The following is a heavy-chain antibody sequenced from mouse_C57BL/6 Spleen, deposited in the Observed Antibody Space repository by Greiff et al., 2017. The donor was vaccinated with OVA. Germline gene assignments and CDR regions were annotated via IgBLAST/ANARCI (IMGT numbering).Heavy chain of an antibody. D-gene: IGHD1-1*01. Sequence: EVHLVESGGGLVQPGGSMKLSCVASGFTFSNYWMNWVRQSPEKGLEWVAQIRLKSDNYATHYAESVKGRFTISRDDSKSSVYLQMNNLRAEDTGIYYCTAITTVEDWGQGTTLTVSS. J-gene: IGHJ2*01. CDR2: IRLKSDNYAT. V-gene: IGHV6-3*01. CDR3: TAITTVED. CDR1: GFTFSNYW.